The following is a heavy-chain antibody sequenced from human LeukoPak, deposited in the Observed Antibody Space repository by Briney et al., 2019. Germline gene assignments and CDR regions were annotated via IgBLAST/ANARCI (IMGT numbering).Heavy chain of an antibody. V-gene: IGHV1-46*01. CDR3: ARYCSSTSCPATPRPYWYFDL. CDR1: GYTFTSYY. J-gene: IGHJ2*01. D-gene: IGHD2-2*01. CDR2: INPSGGST. Sequence: ASVKVSCKASGYTFTSYYMHWVRQAPGQGLEWMGIINPSGGSTSYAQKFQGRVTMTRDTSTSTVYMELSSLRSEDTAVYYCARYCSSTSCPATPRPYWYFDLWGRGTLVTVSS.